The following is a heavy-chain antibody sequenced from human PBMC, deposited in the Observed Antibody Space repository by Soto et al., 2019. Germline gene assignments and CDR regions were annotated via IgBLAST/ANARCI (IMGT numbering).Heavy chain of an antibody. Sequence: GGSLRLSCAASGFTISSSYMSWVRQAPGKGLEWVSVIYSGGSTYYADSVKGRFTISIDNAMNTLYLQMNSLRAEVTAVAYCARDLWSRYSFDYWGQGTLVTVSS. V-gene: IGHV3-53*05. D-gene: IGHD2-21*01. J-gene: IGHJ4*02. CDR1: GFTISSSY. CDR3: ARDLWSRYSFDY. CDR2: IYSGGST.